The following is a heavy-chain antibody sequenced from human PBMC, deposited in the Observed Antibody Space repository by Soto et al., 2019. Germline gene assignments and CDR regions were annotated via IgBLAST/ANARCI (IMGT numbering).Heavy chain of an antibody. V-gene: IGHV3-48*02. D-gene: IGHD6-13*01. CDR2: ITSSSITI. CDR1: GFTFSSFS. CDR3: ARDSSSWNFDY. J-gene: IGHJ4*02. Sequence: EVQLVESGGGLVQPGGSLRLSCAASGFTFSSFSMNWVRQAPGKGLEWLSYITSSSITIYYADSVKGRFTISRDNAKNSLCLQMNSLRDEDTAVYYCARDSSSWNFDYGGQGALVIVSS.